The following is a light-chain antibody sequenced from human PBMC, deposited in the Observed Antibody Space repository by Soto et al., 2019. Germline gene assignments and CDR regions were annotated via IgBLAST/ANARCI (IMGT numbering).Light chain of an antibody. J-gene: IGKJ4*01. Sequence: IQLTQSPSSLSASVGDRVTITCRASQGISRYLAWYQQKPGKAPKLLIYGASTLQSGVPSRFSGSGFGTDFTLTISSLQPEDFATYYCQQLNSYPRLTFGGGTKVEI. CDR1: QGISRY. CDR3: QQLNSYPRLT. CDR2: GAS. V-gene: IGKV1-9*01.